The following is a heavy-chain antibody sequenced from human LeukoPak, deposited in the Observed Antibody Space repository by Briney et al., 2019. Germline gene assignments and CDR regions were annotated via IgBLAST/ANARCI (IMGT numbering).Heavy chain of an antibody. Sequence: GGSLRLSCTASGFRFSDFWMHWVRQAPGKGLVWVSRIRGDGYDTNYAASVKGRFTISRDNAQNLLYLQMNSLRAEDTAVYYCASDRVLGSGSLDNWGQGTLVTVSS. CDR3: ASDRVLGSGSLDN. CDR1: GFRFSDFW. D-gene: IGHD3-10*01. CDR2: IRGDGYDT. J-gene: IGHJ4*02. V-gene: IGHV3-74*01.